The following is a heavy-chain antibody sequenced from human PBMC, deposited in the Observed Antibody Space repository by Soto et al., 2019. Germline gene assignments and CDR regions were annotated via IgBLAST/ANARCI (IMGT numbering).Heavy chain of an antibody. CDR1: GGSISSGAYY. CDR2: IFYSGTT. V-gene: IGHV4-31*03. J-gene: IGHJ4*02. CDR3: ARAPYDYGGRFDY. Sequence: QVQLQESGPGLVKPSQTLSLTCTVSGGSISSGAYYWSWSRQHPGKGLEWIGYIFYSGTTYYNPSLKSRVSISVDTSKNQFSLILRSVTAAATAVYYCARAPYDYGGRFDYWGQGTRVTVSS. D-gene: IGHD4-17*01.